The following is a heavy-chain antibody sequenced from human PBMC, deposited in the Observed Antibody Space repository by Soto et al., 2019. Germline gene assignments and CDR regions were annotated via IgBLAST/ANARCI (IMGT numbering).Heavy chain of an antibody. V-gene: IGHV3-30*18. CDR1: GFTFSSYG. Sequence: AGGSLRLSCAASGFTFSSYGMHWVRQAPGKGLEWVAVISYDGSNKYYADSVKGRFTISRDNSKNTLYLQMNSLRAEDTAVYYCAKEVRYYDSSGYYYNAFDIWGQGTMVTVSS. J-gene: IGHJ3*02. CDR3: AKEVRYYDSSGYYYNAFDI. CDR2: ISYDGSNK. D-gene: IGHD3-22*01.